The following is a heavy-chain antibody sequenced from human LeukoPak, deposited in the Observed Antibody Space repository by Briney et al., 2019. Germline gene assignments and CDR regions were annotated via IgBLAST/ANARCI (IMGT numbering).Heavy chain of an antibody. Sequence: ASVKVSCKAFGYTFTSNYMHWVRQAPGQGPEWMGVISPSGGSTTYAQKFQGRVTLTRDMSTSTDYLELSSLRSEDTAVYYCAKDLRYFDWLLDYWGQGTLVTVSS. CDR1: GYTFTSNY. D-gene: IGHD3-9*01. CDR2: ISPSGGST. J-gene: IGHJ4*02. CDR3: AKDLRYFDWLLDY. V-gene: IGHV1-46*01.